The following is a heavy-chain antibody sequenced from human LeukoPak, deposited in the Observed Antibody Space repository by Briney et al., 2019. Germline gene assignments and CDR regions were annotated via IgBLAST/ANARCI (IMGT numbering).Heavy chain of an antibody. D-gene: IGHD3-10*01. CDR3: ATSLIWFGELSAPFDY. V-gene: IGHV3-30*02. CDR2: IRYDGSNK. J-gene: IGHJ4*02. CDR1: GFTFSTYG. Sequence: PGGSLRLSCTASGFTFSTYGMHWVRQAPGKGLEWVAFIRYDGSNKYYADSVKGRFTVSRDNSKNTLYLQMGSLRTEDMAVYYCATSLIWFGELSAPFDYWGQGTLVTVSS.